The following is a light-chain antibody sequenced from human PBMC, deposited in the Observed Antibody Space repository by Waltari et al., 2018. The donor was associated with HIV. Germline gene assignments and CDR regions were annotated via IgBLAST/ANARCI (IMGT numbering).Light chain of an antibody. V-gene: IGLV2-11*01. J-gene: IGLJ3*02. Sequence: QSVLTQPRSLSGSPRQSVTISCTGTNADFGAYHYVSWYQQHQGKAPKLIIYDVTKRPSGVPDRFSGSKSGNTASLTISGLQAEDEADYYCCSYAGSPWMFGGGTRLTVL. CDR2: DVT. CDR3: CSYAGSPWM. CDR1: NADFGAYHY.